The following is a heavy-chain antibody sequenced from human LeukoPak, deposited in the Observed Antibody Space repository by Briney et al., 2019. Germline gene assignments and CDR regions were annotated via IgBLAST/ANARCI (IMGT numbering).Heavy chain of an antibody. J-gene: IGHJ3*02. Sequence: ASVKVSCKASGYTFTGYYMHWVRQPPGQGLEWMGWINPNSGGTNYAQKFQGRVTMTRDTSISTAYMELSRLRSDDTAVYYCARAGTYSYGYNFECDTWGQGTMVTVSS. CDR1: GYTFTGYY. CDR3: ARAGTYSYGYNFECDT. CDR2: INPNSGGT. D-gene: IGHD5-18*01. V-gene: IGHV1-2*02.